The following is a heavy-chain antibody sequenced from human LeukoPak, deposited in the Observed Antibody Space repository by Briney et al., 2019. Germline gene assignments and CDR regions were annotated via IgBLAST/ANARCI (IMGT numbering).Heavy chain of an antibody. D-gene: IGHD2/OR15-2a*01. J-gene: IGHJ4*02. CDR3: ARGLSRSWYFDY. CDR2: INHSGST. Sequence: GSLRLSCAASGFTFSSYSMNWVRQPPGKGLEWIGEINHSGSTNYNPSLKSRVTISVDTSKNQFSLKLSSVTAADTAVYYCARGLSRSWYFDYWGQGTLVTVSS. CDR1: GFTFSSYS. V-gene: IGHV4-34*01.